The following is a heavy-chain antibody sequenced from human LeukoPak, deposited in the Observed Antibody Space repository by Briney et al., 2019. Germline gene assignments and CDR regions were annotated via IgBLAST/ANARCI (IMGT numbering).Heavy chain of an antibody. CDR3: ARDKSVGSSPVDY. CDR1: GFTFSSYG. D-gene: IGHD6-13*01. CDR2: IWYDGSNK. Sequence: GRSLRLSCAASGFTFSSYGMHWVRQAPGKGLEWVAVIWYDGSNKYYADSVKGRFTISRDNSKNTLYLQMNSLRAEDTAVYYCARDKSVGSSPVDYWGQGTLVTVSS. V-gene: IGHV3-33*01. J-gene: IGHJ4*02.